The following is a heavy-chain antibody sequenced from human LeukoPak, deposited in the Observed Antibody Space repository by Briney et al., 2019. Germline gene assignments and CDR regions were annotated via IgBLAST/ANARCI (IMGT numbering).Heavy chain of an antibody. CDR1: GGSISSGSW. Sequence: SGTLSLTCAVSGGSISSGSWWGWIRQPPGKGLEWIGEIHHSGSTNYNPSLKSRVTLSVDKSKNQLSLRLTSVTAADTAAYYCARGGDYRFDYWGQGTLVTVSS. CDR3: ARGGDYRFDY. J-gene: IGHJ4*02. CDR2: IHHSGST. V-gene: IGHV4-4*02. D-gene: IGHD4-17*01.